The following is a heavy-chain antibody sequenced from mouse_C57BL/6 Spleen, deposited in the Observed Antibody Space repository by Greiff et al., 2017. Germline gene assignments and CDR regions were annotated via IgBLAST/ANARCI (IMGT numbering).Heavy chain of an antibody. CDR2: IDPSDSYT. Sequence: QVQLKQPGAELVMPGASVKLSCKASGYTFTSYWMHWVKPRPGQGLEWIGEIDPSDSYTNYNQKFKGKSTLTVDKSSSTAYMQLSSLTSEDSAVYYCARYFDVWGTGTTVTVSS. CDR3: ARYFDV. J-gene: IGHJ1*03. CDR1: GYTFTSYW. V-gene: IGHV1-69*01.